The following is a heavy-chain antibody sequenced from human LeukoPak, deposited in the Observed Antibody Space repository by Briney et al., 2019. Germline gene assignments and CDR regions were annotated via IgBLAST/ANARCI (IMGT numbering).Heavy chain of an antibody. Sequence: GGSLRLSCAASGFTFSSYAMHWVRQAPGKGLEWVAVISYDGSNKYCADSVKGRFTISRDNSKNTLYLQMNGLRAEDTAVYYCARDHTDAFDIWGQGTMVTVSS. CDR3: ARDHTDAFDI. V-gene: IGHV3-30*04. CDR2: ISYDGSNK. J-gene: IGHJ3*02. CDR1: GFTFSSYA.